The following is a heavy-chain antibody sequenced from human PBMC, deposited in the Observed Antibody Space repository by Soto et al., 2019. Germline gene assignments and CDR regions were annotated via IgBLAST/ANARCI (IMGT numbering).Heavy chain of an antibody. CDR3: ARDRIVATTQGAHWFDP. CDR1: GGSISSYY. V-gene: IGHV4-59*01. Sequence: SETLSLTCTVSGGSISSYYWSWIRQPPGKGLEWIGYIYYSGSTNYDPSLKSRVTISVDTSKNQFSLKLSYVTAADTAVYYCARDRIVATTQGAHWFDPWGQGALVTVSS. J-gene: IGHJ5*02. D-gene: IGHD5-12*01. CDR2: IYYSGST.